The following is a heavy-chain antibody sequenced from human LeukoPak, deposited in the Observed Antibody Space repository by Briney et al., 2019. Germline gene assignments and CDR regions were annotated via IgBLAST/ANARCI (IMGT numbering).Heavy chain of an antibody. CDR2: IYYSGST. D-gene: IGHD3-22*01. CDR1: GGSISSYY. Sequence: SETLSLTCTVSGGSISSYYWSWIRQPPGKGLEWIGYIYYSGSTNYNPSLKSRVTISVDTSKNQFSLKLSSVTAADTAVYYCASGGYYDSSGYSFSWGQGSLVSVSS. V-gene: IGHV4-59*01. CDR3: ASGGYYDSSGYSFS. J-gene: IGHJ5*02.